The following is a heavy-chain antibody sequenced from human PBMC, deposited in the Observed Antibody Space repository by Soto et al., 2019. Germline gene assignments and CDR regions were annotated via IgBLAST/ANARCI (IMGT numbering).Heavy chain of an antibody. Sequence: XETRPLTGPLSGSALTAINNYWGWIRQPPGMGLEWIANIYYDGSTFYNPSLKSRVAMSIDTSKNQFSLNMTSVTDTETAVYSCTTAVIPGTRHMD. CDR1: GSALTAINNY. CDR2: IYYDGST. V-gene: IGHV4-39*01. D-gene: IGHD2-2*01. CDR3: TTAVIPGTRHMD. J-gene: IGHJ6*01.